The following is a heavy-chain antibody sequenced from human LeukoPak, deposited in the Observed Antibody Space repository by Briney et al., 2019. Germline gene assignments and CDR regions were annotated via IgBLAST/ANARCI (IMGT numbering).Heavy chain of an antibody. CDR2: IYYSGST. Sequence: SETLSLTCTVSGGSISSSSYYWGWIRQPPGKGLEWIGSIYYSGSTYYNPSLKSRVTISVDTSKNQFSLKLSSVTAADTAVYYCARADKIVVMTAIGAFDIWSQGTMVTVSP. V-gene: IGHV4-39*07. D-gene: IGHD2-21*02. CDR3: ARADKIVVMTAIGAFDI. CDR1: GGSISSSSYY. J-gene: IGHJ3*02.